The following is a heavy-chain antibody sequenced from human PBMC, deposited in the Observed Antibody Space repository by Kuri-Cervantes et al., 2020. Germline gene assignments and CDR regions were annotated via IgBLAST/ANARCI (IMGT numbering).Heavy chain of an antibody. J-gene: IGHJ5*02. D-gene: IGHD3-3*01. CDR3: ARDILEGFSRANWFDP. V-gene: IGHV4-59*01. CDR1: GGSFSGYY. Sequence: SQTLSLTCAVYGGSFSGYYWSWIRQPPGKGLEWIGYIYYSGSTNYNPSLRSRVTISIDTSKNQFSLKLSSVTAADTAVYYCARDILEGFSRANWFDPWGQGTLVTVSS. CDR2: IYYSGST.